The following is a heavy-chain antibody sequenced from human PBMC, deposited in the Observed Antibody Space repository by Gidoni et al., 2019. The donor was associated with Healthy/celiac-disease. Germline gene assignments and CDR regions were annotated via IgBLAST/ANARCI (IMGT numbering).Heavy chain of an antibody. CDR3: AKDESSGWYYYYGMNV. CDR2: ISGSGCST. CDR1: GFTFSSYA. V-gene: IGHV3-23*01. Sequence: EVQLLESGGGLVQPGGSLRLSCAASGFTFSSYAMSWVRQAPGKGLEWVSAISGSGCSTYYADSVKGRFTISSDNSKNTLYLQMNSLRAEDTAVYYCAKDESSGWYYYYGMNVWGQGTTVTVSS. J-gene: IGHJ6*02. D-gene: IGHD6-19*01.